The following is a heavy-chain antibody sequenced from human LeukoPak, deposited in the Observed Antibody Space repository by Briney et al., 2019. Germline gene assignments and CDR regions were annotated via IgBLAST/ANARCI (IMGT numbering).Heavy chain of an antibody. CDR3: ARDSSAWSFDY. CDR1: GDPISRTSFD. CDR2: IYHSGST. D-gene: IGHD6-19*01. Sequence: SETLSLTCTVSGDPISRTSFDWGWIRQPPGKGLEWIGNIYHSGSTTYNPSLKSRVTLSVDTSKNQFSLMLSSVTAADTAVYYCARDSSAWSFDYWGQGALVTVSS. J-gene: IGHJ4*02. V-gene: IGHV4-39*07.